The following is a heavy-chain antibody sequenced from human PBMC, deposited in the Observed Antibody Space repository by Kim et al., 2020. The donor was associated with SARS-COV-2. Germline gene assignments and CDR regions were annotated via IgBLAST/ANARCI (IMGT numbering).Heavy chain of an antibody. D-gene: IGHD6-19*01. J-gene: IGHJ4*02. CDR2: ISYDGSNK. CDR1: GFTFSSYA. V-gene: IGHV3-30*04. CDR3: ARDRQWLVNYYFDY. Sequence: GWSLRLSCAASGFTFSSYAMHWVRQAPGKGLEWVAVISYDGSNKYYADSVKGRFTISRDNSKNTLYLQMNSLRAEDTAVYYCARDRQWLVNYYFDYWGQGTLVTVSS.